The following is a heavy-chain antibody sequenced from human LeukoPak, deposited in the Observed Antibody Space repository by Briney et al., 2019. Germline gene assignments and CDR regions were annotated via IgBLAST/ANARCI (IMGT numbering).Heavy chain of an antibody. V-gene: IGHV3-33*01. CDR2: IWFDGSNK. CDR1: GFTFSSYG. CDR3: ARDKDYGDYSSHNWFDP. D-gene: IGHD4-17*01. J-gene: IGHJ5*02. Sequence: GGSLRLSCAASGFTFSSYGMHWVRQAPGKGLEWVAVIWFDGSNKYYADSVKGRFTISRDNSKNTLYLQMNSLRVEDTAMHYCARDKDYGDYSSHNWFDPWGQGTLVTVSS.